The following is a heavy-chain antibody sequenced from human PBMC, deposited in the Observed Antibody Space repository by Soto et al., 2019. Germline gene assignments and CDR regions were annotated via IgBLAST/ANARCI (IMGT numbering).Heavy chain of an antibody. CDR3: ARGKLSDYVWGSYRYHFDY. V-gene: IGHV4-34*01. D-gene: IGHD3-16*02. CDR2: INHSGST. J-gene: IGHJ4*02. Sequence: LSLTCAVYGGSFSGYYFSWIRDPPGKWLEWIGEINHSGSTNYNPSLKSRVTISVDTSKNQFSLKLSSVTAADTAVYYCARGKLSDYVWGSYRYHFDYWGQGTVVTVSS. CDR1: GGSFSGYY.